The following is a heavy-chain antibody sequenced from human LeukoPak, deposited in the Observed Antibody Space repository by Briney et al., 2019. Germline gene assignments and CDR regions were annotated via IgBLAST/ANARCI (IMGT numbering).Heavy chain of an antibody. CDR2: INAGNGNT. D-gene: IGHD3-10*01. CDR1: GYTFTSYA. Sequence: SPNVSCKASGYTFTSYAMHWVRKAPGQRHESMSWINAGNGNTKYSQKSQGRVTITRDTSASTAYMELSSLRSEDTAVYYCARALPLGRFGELVVYWGQGTLVTVSS. V-gene: IGHV1-3*01. CDR3: ARALPLGRFGELVVY. J-gene: IGHJ4*02.